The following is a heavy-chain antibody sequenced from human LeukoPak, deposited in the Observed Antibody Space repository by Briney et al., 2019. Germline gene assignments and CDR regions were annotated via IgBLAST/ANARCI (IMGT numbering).Heavy chain of an antibody. CDR1: GFTFSSYS. CDR3: ARDPAERRCYDSSGDGDWFDP. J-gene: IGHJ5*02. D-gene: IGHD3-22*01. CDR2: ISSSSSYI. Sequence: PGGSLRLSCAASGFTFSSYSMNWVRQAPGKGLEWVSSISSSSSYIYYADSVKGRFTISRDNAKNSLYLQMNSLRAEDTAVYYCARDPAERRCYDSSGDGDWFDPWGQGTLVTVSS. V-gene: IGHV3-21*01.